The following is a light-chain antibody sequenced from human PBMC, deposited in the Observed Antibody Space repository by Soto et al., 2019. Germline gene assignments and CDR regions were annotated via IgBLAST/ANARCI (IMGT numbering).Light chain of an antibody. CDR1: SSNIGAGYD. CDR3: QSYDDSLSGMV. J-gene: IGLJ3*02. Sequence: QSVLTQPPAVSGAPGQSITISCSGTSSNIGAGYDVHWYQQFPGTAPKLLIFGNTNRPSGVPDRFSGSKSGSSASLAITGLQAEDEADYHCQSYDDSLSGMVFGGGTKVTVL. V-gene: IGLV1-40*02. CDR2: GNT.